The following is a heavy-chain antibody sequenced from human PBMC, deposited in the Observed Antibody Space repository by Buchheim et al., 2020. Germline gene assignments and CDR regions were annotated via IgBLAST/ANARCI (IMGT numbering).Heavy chain of an antibody. Sequence: QVQLVESGGGVVQPGRSLRLSCAASGFTFSSYAMHWVRQAPGKGLEWVAVISYDGSNKYYADSVKGRFTISRDNSKNTLYLQMNSLRAEDTAVYYCARSSGYEIGAFDYWGQGTL. D-gene: IGHD5-12*01. V-gene: IGHV3-30-3*01. CDR2: ISYDGSNK. CDR1: GFTFSSYA. J-gene: IGHJ4*02. CDR3: ARSSGYEIGAFDY.